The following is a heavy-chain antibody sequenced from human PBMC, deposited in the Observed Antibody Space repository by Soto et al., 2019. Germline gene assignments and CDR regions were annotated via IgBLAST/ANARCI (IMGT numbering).Heavy chain of an antibody. V-gene: IGHV3-23*01. D-gene: IGHD6-19*01. J-gene: IGHJ4*02. CDR2: LIAFDGST. CDR3: AKVTWLASPGGDF. CDR1: GFTFSNYD. Sequence: EVQLLESGGGLVQPGGSLSLSCAASGFTFSNYDMNWVRQAPGKGLEWVSGLIAFDGSTHYADSVKGRFTISRDNSKNTLYLEMNSLRAGDTAIYYCAKVTWLASPGGDFWGQGTLVIVSS.